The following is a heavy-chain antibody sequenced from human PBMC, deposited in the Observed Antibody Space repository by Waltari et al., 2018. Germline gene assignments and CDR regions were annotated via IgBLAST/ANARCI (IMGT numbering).Heavy chain of an antibody. CDR3: ARQYSSSSDY. CDR1: GYSIRRGYY. D-gene: IGHD6-6*01. CDR2: IYPSGST. J-gene: IGHJ4*02. V-gene: IGHV4-38-2*01. Sequence: QVQLQESGPGLVKPSETLSLTCAVSGYSIRRGYYWGWIRQPPGKGLEGIGRIYPSGSTYCNPSLKSRVTRSVDTSKNQCSLKLSAVTAADTAVYYGARQYSSSSDYWGQGTLVTVSS.